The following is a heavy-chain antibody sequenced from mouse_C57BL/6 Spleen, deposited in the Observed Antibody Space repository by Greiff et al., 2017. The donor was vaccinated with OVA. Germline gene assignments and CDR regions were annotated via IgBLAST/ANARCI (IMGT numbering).Heavy chain of an antibody. CDR1: GYTFTDYE. J-gene: IGHJ4*01. CDR2: IDPETGGT. V-gene: IGHV1-15*01. CDR3: TRSGDSSGMDY. D-gene: IGHD3-2*02. Sequence: QVQLQQSGAELVRPGASVTLSCKASGYTFTDYEMHWVKQTPVHGLEWIGAIDPETGGTAYNQKFKGKAILTADKSSSTAYMELRSLTSEDSAVYYCTRSGDSSGMDYWGQGTSVTVSS.